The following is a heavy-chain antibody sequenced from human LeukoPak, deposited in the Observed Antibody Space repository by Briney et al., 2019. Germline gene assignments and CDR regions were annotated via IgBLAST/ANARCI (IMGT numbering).Heavy chain of an antibody. CDR1: GFTFSSYA. CDR2: ISYDGSNK. J-gene: IGHJ4*02. D-gene: IGHD3-22*01. CDR3: ARDGGYYDSSGYFDH. V-gene: IGHV3-30*04. Sequence: GPLRLSCAASGFTFSSYAMHWVRQAPGKGLEWVAVISYDGSNKYYADSVKGRFTISRDNSKNTLYLQMNSLRAEDTAVYYCARDGGYYDSSGYFDHWGQGTLVTVSS.